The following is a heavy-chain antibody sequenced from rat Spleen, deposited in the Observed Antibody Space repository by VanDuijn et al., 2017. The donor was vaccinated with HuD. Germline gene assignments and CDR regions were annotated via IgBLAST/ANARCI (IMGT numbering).Heavy chain of an antibody. CDR2: INTDGSST. V-gene: IGHV5-58*01. Sequence: EVQLVETGGGLVQPGRSLKLSCVASGFTFSSYWMYWIRQAPGKGLEWVSSINTDGSSTYYGDSVKGRFTISRDNAKSTLYLQMNSLRSEDTATYYCARHEVTTVYYFDYWGQGVMVTVSS. CDR3: ARHEVTTVYYFDY. D-gene: IGHD1-1*01. CDR1: GFTFSSYW. J-gene: IGHJ2*01.